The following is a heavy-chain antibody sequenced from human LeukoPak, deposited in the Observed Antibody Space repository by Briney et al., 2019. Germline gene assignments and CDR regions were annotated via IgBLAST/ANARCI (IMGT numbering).Heavy chain of an antibody. CDR3: AHYGSGSYFDY. D-gene: IGHD3-10*01. CDR1: GFTFSSYA. V-gene: IGHV3-23*01. J-gene: IGHJ4*02. Sequence: GGSLRLSCAASGFTFSSYAMSWVRQAPRKGLGWVSAISGSGGSTYYADSVKGRFTISRDNSKNTLYLQMNSLRAEDTAVYYCAHYGSGSYFDYWGQGTLVTVSS. CDR2: ISGSGGST.